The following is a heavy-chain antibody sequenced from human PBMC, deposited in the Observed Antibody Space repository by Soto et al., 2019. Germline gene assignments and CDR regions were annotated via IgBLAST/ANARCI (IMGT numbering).Heavy chain of an antibody. J-gene: IGHJ6*02. CDR2: IWSAGMT. CDR1: WFTVSSNY. CDR3: GREAPMDL. V-gene: IGHV3-53*01. Sequence: PGGSLRLSCAASWFTVSSNYMSWVRQAPGKGLEWVSVIWSAGMTYYADYVMSRCTIFTDNLKNTLHHQKNSRRADDKTAFYCGREAPMDLWGQGTTVTVSS.